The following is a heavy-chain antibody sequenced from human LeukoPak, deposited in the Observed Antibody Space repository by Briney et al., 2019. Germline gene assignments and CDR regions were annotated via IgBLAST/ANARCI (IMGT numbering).Heavy chain of an antibody. J-gene: IGHJ2*01. CDR3: ARITMTTSGWYFDL. V-gene: IGHV1-46*01. CDR1: GYTFTSYY. D-gene: IGHD3-22*01. CDR2: VHPSGGST. Sequence: ASVKLSCKASGYTFTSYYMHWLRQAPGQGLEWRGIVHPSGGSTSYAQKFQGRVTMTRDTATSTVYMELSSLRSDDTALYYCARITMTTSGWYFDLWGRGSLVTVSS.